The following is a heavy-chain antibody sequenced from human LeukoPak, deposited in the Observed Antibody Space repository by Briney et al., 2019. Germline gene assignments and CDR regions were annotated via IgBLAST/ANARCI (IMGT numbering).Heavy chain of an antibody. J-gene: IGHJ4*02. V-gene: IGHV4-30-2*02. Sequence: SETLSLTCAVSGGSISSGGYSWSWIRQPPGKGLEWIGYIYHSGSTYYNPSLKSRVTISVDRSKNQFSLKLSSVTAADTAVYYCASANYSYGLTWGQGTLVTVSS. CDR1: GGSISSGGYS. D-gene: IGHD5-18*01. CDR3: ASANYSYGLT. CDR2: IYHSGST.